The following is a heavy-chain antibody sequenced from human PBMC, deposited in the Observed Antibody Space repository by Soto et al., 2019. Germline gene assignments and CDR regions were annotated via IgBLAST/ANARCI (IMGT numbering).Heavy chain of an antibody. Sequence: PSETLSLTCTVSGGSVTSDEDYWTWIRQSPGKGLEWIGYISNSGSTGYNPSLKTRRSMAVDRSKTQFTLRLPSVTAEDTAVYFCATESGSTYGYFDHWGQGTQVTVSS. J-gene: IGHJ4*02. CDR3: ATESGSTYGYFDH. V-gene: IGHV4-30-4*01. D-gene: IGHD5-18*01. CDR2: ISNSGST. CDR1: GGSVTSDEDY.